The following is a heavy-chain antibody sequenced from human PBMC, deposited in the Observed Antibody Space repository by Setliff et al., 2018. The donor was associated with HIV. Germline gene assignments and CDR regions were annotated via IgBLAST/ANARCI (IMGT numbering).Heavy chain of an antibody. J-gene: IGHJ4*02. D-gene: IGHD2-21*01. CDR3: ARSHYSRGESFDY. CDR1: GFTFSSYE. V-gene: IGHV3-48*03. Sequence: PGGSLRLSCAASGFTFSSYEMNWVRQAPGKGLEWVSYISSSGGTIYYADSVKGRFTISRDNAKKSLYLQMNSLRADDTAVYYCARSHYSRGESFDYWGQGTLVTVS. CDR2: ISSSGGTI.